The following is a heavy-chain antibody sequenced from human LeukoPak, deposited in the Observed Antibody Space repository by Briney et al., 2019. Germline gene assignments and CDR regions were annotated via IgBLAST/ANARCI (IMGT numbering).Heavy chain of an antibody. J-gene: IGHJ4*02. V-gene: IGHV4-39*07. Sequence: PSETLSLTCTVSGGSISSSSYYWGWIRQPPGKGLEWIGSIYYSGSTYYNPSLKSRVTISVDTSKNQFSLKLSSVTAADTAVYYCARAMGSYSFDYWGQGTLVTVSS. CDR3: ARAMGSYSFDY. CDR1: GGSISSSSYY. CDR2: IYYSGST. D-gene: IGHD1-26*01.